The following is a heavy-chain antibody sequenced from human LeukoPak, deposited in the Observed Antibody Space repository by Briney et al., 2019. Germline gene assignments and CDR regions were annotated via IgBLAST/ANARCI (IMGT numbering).Heavy chain of an antibody. D-gene: IGHD3-10*01. CDR3: ARAPRLTMVRGEYYYGMDV. Sequence: GGSLRLSCAASGFTVSSNYMSWARQAPGKGLEWVSVIYSGGSTYYADSVKGRFTISRDNSKNTLYLQMNSLRAEDTAVYYCARAPRLTMVRGEYYYGMDVWGQGTTVTVSS. V-gene: IGHV3-66*01. CDR1: GFTVSSNY. J-gene: IGHJ6*02. CDR2: IYSGGST.